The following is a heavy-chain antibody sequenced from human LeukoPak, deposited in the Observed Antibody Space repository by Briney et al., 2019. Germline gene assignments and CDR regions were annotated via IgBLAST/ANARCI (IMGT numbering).Heavy chain of an antibody. Sequence: GGSLKLSCAASGFTFSGSAMHRVRQASGKGLEWVGRIRSKANSYATAYAASVKGRFTISRDDSKNTAYLQMNSLKTEDTAVCYCTRPSDRTAGVFDPWGQGTLVTVSS. J-gene: IGHJ5*02. V-gene: IGHV3-73*01. CDR2: IRSKANSYAT. D-gene: IGHD3-10*01. CDR3: TRPSDRTAGVFDP. CDR1: GFTFSGSA.